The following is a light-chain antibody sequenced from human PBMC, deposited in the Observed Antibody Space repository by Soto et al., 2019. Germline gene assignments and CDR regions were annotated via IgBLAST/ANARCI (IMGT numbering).Light chain of an antibody. J-gene: IGLJ1*01. CDR2: LNSDGSH. Sequence: QPVLTQSPSASASLGDSVKLTCTLSSGHSSYAIAWHQQQPEKGPRYLMKLNSDGSHSKGDGIPDRFSGSSSGAERYLIISSLQSEDEADYYCQTWGTGIHVFGTGTKVTVL. CDR3: QTWGTGIHV. V-gene: IGLV4-69*01. CDR1: SGHSSYA.